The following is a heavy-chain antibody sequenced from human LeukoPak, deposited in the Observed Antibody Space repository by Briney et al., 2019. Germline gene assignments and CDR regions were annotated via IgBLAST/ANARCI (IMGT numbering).Heavy chain of an antibody. Sequence: PGRSLRLSCIASGFPFSGYAMQWVRQAPGQGLEWLSLISDDGSYTDYGDSVKGRFVISRDNARNKLYLQMNSLRDEDTAVYYCAKDASTVTRYFDYWGQGTLVTVSS. CDR2: ISDDGSYT. D-gene: IGHD4-17*01. CDR1: GFPFSGYA. CDR3: AKDASTVTRYFDY. J-gene: IGHJ4*02. V-gene: IGHV3-30*09.